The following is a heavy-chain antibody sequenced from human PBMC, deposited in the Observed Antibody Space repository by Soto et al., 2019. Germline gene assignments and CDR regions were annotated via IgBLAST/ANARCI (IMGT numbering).Heavy chain of an antibody. J-gene: IGHJ4*02. CDR1: GGTFSSYA. CDR2: IIPIFGTA. V-gene: IGHV1-69*01. D-gene: IGHD3-22*01. CDR3: ARDQYYDSSGYYPIFDY. Sequence: QVQLVQSGAEVQKPGSSVKVSCKASGGTFSSYAISWVRQAPGQGLEWMGGIIPIFGTANYAQKFQGRVTITADESTSTAYMELSSLRSEDTAVYYCARDQYYDSSGYYPIFDYWGQGTLVTVSS.